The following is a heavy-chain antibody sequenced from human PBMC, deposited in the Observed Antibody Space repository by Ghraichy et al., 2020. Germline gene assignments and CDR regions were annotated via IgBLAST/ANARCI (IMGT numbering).Heavy chain of an antibody. D-gene: IGHD2-21*01. CDR1: GSIVRDSY. CDR3: ARDHHCDGDC. J-gene: IGHJ4*02. V-gene: IGHV3-66*01. CDR2: AYNGGST. Sequence: GGSLRLSCAASGSIVRDSYMSWVRQAPGKGLEWVSIAYNGGSTYYADSVKGRFTISRDSSKNTLYLQMNSLRAEDTAVYYCARDHHCDGDCWGQGTLVTVSS.